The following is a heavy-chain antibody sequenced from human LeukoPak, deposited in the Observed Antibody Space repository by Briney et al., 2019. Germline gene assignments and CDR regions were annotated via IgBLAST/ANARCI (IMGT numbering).Heavy chain of an antibody. CDR3: ARGASH. D-gene: IGHD6-6*01. V-gene: IGHV3-30*03. CDR1: GFTFGSYG. CDR2: ISYDGSNK. J-gene: IGHJ4*02. Sequence: GGSLRLSCAASGFTFGSYGMHWVRQAPGKGLEWVAVISYDGSNKYYADSVRGRFTISRDNAKNFLYLQMRGLRVADTAVYYCARGASHWGQGTVVTVSS.